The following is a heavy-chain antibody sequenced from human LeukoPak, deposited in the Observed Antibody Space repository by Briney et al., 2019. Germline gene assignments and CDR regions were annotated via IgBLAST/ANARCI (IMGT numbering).Heavy chain of an antibody. CDR1: GFTFSNYD. CDR3: AKLWVMITFGGVVDIEAPGSSGDY. J-gene: IGHJ4*02. V-gene: IGHV3-33*06. Sequence: GGSLRLSCAASGFTFSNYDMHWVRQAPGKGLEWVAVIWFDGSNKFYADSVKGRFTISRDNSKNTLYLQMNSLRAEDTAVYYCAKLWVMITFGGVVDIEAPGSSGDYWGQGTLVTVSS. D-gene: IGHD3-16*02. CDR2: IWFDGSNK.